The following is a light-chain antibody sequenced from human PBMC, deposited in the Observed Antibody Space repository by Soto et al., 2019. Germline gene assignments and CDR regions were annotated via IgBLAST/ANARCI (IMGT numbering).Light chain of an antibody. CDR1: NGDVGAYKF. J-gene: IGLJ1*01. V-gene: IGLV2-11*01. CDR3: CSYAGSYTWV. Sequence: QSVLTQPRSVSGSPGQSVTISCTGSNGDVGAYKFVSWLQHNPGEAPKVMIYDVTQRPSGVPDRFSGTKSGNMASLTISGLQAEDEADYYCCSYAGSYTWVFGSGTKVTVL. CDR2: DVT.